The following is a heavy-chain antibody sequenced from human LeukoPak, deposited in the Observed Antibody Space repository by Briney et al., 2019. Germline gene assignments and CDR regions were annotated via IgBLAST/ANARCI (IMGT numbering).Heavy chain of an antibody. D-gene: IGHD6-19*01. CDR3: ASAIGYSSGWNAFDI. Sequence: SQTLSLTCTVSGDSISSGTSYWSWIRQPAGKGLEWLGHIYTSGSTNYNPSLKSRVTISVDTSKNQFSLKLSSVTAADTAVYYCASAIGYSSGWNAFDIWGQGTMVTVSS. CDR1: GDSISSGTSY. V-gene: IGHV4-61*09. CDR2: IYTSGST. J-gene: IGHJ3*02.